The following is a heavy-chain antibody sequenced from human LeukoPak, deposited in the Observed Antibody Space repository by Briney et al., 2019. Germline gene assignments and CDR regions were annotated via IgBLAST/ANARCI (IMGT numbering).Heavy chain of an antibody. CDR2: ISSSSSTI. D-gene: IGHD3-22*01. CDR1: GFTFSSYS. V-gene: IGHV3-48*01. CDR3: ARNYYDSIGYLYFDY. J-gene: IGHJ4*02. Sequence: GGSLRLSCAASGFTFSSYSMNWVRQAPGKGLEWVSYISSSSSTIYYADSVKGRFTISRDNAKNSLYLQMNSLRAEDTAVYYCARNYYDSIGYLYFDYWGQGTLVTVSS.